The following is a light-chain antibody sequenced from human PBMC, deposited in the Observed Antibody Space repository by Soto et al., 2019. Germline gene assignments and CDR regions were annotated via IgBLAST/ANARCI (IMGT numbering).Light chain of an antibody. CDR3: ASYGGYYVV. Sequence: QSALTQPPSASGSPGQSVAISCTGTSSDVGGYDYVSWFQQNPGKAPKLMIYDVTKRPSGVPDRFSGSKSGNTASLTVSGLQAEDEAYYYCASYGGYYVVFGGWTKLTVL. CDR1: SSDVGGYDY. CDR2: DVT. V-gene: IGLV2-8*01. J-gene: IGLJ2*01.